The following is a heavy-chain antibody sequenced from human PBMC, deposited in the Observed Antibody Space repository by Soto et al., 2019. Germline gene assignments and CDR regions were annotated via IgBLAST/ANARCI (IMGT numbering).Heavy chain of an antibody. J-gene: IGHJ4*02. CDR3: ARRLMAVVGDDY. Sequence: QVQLVQSGAEVKKPGSSVKVSCKASGGTFSSYAISWVRQAPGQGLEWMGGIIPIFGTANYAQKFQGRVTITADKSTSTAYMDLSSPRSEDTAVYYCARRLMAVVGDDYWGQGTLVTVSS. CDR2: IIPIFGTA. CDR1: GGTFSSYA. V-gene: IGHV1-69*06. D-gene: IGHD2-2*01.